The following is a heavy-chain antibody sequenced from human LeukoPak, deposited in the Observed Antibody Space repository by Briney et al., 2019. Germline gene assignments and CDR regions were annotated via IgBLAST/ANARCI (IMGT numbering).Heavy chain of an antibody. J-gene: IGHJ4*02. CDR3: ARETCSGGSCYPDY. V-gene: IGHV4-59*01. CDR1: GGPITNDY. Sequence: SETLSLTCTVSGGPITNDYWSWIRQPPGKGLEWIGYIHSNGVTNYNPSLKSRVTMSLDTSKNQFSLKLSSVTAADTAVYYCARETCSGGSCYPDYWGQGTLVTVSS. D-gene: IGHD2-15*01. CDR2: IHSNGVT.